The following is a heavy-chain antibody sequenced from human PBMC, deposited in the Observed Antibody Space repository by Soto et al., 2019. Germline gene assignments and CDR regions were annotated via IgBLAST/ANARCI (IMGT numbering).Heavy chain of an antibody. CDR1: GFTFSSYA. Sequence: QVQLVESGGGVVQPGRSLRLSCAASGFTFSSYAMHWVRKAPGKGLERVAVISYDGSNKYYADSVKGRFTISRDNSKNPLYLQMNSLRAEDTAVYYCARGLAVAGLDYGGQGTLFTVSS. J-gene: IGHJ4*02. CDR2: ISYDGSNK. V-gene: IGHV3-30-3*01. CDR3: ARGLAVAGLDY. D-gene: IGHD6-19*01.